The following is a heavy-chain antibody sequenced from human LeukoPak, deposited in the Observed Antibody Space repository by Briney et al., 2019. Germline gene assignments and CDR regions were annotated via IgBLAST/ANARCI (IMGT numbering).Heavy chain of an antibody. Sequence: ASVKVSCKASGYTFTSYGISWVRQAPGQGLEWMGWISAYNGNTNYAQKLQGRVTMTTDTSTSTAYMELRSLGSDDTAVYYCARKAYYYDSSDYYPYYFDYWGQGTLVTVSS. CDR2: ISAYNGNT. CDR1: GYTFTSYG. V-gene: IGHV1-18*01. J-gene: IGHJ4*02. D-gene: IGHD3-22*01. CDR3: ARKAYYYDSSDYYPYYFDY.